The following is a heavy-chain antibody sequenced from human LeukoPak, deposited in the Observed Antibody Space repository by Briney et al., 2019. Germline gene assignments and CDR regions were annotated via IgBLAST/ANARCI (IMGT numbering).Heavy chain of an antibody. J-gene: IGHJ3*02. D-gene: IGHD3-22*01. CDR3: ARDYYDSSGFGASDI. Sequence: GASVKVSCKASGYTFTAYYMHWVRQAPGQGLEWMGWINPNSGGTNYAQKFQGRVTMTRDTSISTAYMELSRLRSDDTAVYYCARDYYDSSGFGASDIWGQGTMVTVSS. CDR2: INPNSGGT. V-gene: IGHV1-2*02. CDR1: GYTFTAYY.